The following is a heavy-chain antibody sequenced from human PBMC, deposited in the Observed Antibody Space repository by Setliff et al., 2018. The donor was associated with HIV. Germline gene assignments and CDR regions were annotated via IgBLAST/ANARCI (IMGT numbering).Heavy chain of an antibody. V-gene: IGHV4-4*09. D-gene: IGHD3-10*01. CDR2: IFSSGST. CDR3: ARRIDNSGSFPDKNWFNT. Sequence: PSETLSLTCTVSGGSISSDCWNWIRQSPGRGLELIGFIFSSGSTKYNPSLQSRLTMSIDTSKNQFSLKLTSVTAADTAVYYCARRIDNSGSFPDKNWFNTWGQGSLVTVSS. J-gene: IGHJ5*02. CDR1: GGSISSDC.